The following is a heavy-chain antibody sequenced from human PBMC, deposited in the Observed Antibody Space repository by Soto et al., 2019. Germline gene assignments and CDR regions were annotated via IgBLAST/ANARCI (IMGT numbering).Heavy chain of an antibody. CDR1: GFSLSTSGVG. J-gene: IGHJ4*02. Sequence: QITLKESGPTLVKPTQTLTLTCTFSGFSLSTSGVGVGWIRQPPGKALEWLPLIYWDDDKRYSPSLKSRLTNTKDTSKNQVVLTMTNMDPVDTATYYCAHSYVDSSGRQWWLDYWGQGTLVTVSS. V-gene: IGHV2-5*02. CDR3: AHSYVDSSGRQWWLDY. D-gene: IGHD6-19*01. CDR2: IYWDDDK.